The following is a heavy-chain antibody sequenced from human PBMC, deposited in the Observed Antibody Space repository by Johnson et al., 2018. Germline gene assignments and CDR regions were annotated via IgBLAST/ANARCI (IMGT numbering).Heavy chain of an antibody. J-gene: IGHJ3*02. CDR3: SRASDDRDAFDI. CDR2: ISYDGSNK. V-gene: IGHV3-30*03. Sequence: QVQLVESGGGVVQPGRSLRLSCAASGFTFSSYSMNWVRQAPGKGLEWVAVISYDGSNKYYADSVNGRFTISRDNSKNSLYLQMNSLRAEDTAVYYCSRASDDRDAFDIWGQGTMVTVSS. D-gene: IGHD3-22*01. CDR1: GFTFSSYS.